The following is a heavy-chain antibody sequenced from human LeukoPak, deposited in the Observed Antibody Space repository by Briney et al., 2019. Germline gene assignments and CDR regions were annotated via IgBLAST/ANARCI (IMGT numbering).Heavy chain of an antibody. D-gene: IGHD3-16*01. Sequence: PGGSLRLSCAASGFTFSSYAISWVRQAPGKGLEWVSAITGSGGSTYYADSVQGRFTISRDSSRNTLYLQMNSLRAEDTAVYYCAPGEPRGHYYMDVWGKGTTVTVSS. V-gene: IGHV3-23*01. CDR2: ITGSGGST. J-gene: IGHJ6*03. CDR3: APGEPRGHYYMDV. CDR1: GFTFSSYA.